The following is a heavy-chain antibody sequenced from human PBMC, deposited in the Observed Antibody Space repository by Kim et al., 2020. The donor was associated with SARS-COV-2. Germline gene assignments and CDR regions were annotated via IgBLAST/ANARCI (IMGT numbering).Heavy chain of an antibody. V-gene: IGHV4-39*07. J-gene: IGHJ4*02. Sequence: SETLSLTCTVSGGSISSSSYYWGWIRQPPGKGLDWIRSICYEGSNYYTPSLKSRVTVSVATYKNQFSLKLRSVTAADTADDDCSRDRFYNYYSQGEVVYWGRGTLVTVSS. CDR3: SRDRFYNYYSQGEVVY. D-gene: IGHD3-22*01. CDR1: GGSISSSSYY. CDR2: ICYEGSN.